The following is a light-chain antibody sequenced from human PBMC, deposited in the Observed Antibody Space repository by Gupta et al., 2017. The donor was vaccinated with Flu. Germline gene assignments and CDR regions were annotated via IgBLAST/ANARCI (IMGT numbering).Light chain of an antibody. J-gene: IGKJ2*01. CDR3: QKNNNAPYT. CDR2: AAS. CDR1: QGISNY. V-gene: IGKV1-27*01. Sequence: ITCRARQGISNYLAWYQQKPGKVPKLLFYAASTLQSVVPSRFIGSGSGTDFTLTISRLQPEYVATYYCQKNNNAPYTFGQGTKLEIK.